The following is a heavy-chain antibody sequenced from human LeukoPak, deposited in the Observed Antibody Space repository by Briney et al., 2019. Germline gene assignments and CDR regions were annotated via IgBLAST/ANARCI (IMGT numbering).Heavy chain of an antibody. J-gene: IGHJ3*02. Sequence: ASVKVSCKASGYTFTIYYIHWVRQAPGQGLEWMGLINPSGGSTNYAQKFQGRVTLTADKSTSTAYMELSSLRSEDTAVYYCARRYCPNGVCYHDRGAFDIWGQGTMVTVSS. CDR2: INPSGGST. CDR1: GYTFTIYY. CDR3: ARRYCPNGVCYHDRGAFDI. D-gene: IGHD2-8*01. V-gene: IGHV1-46*01.